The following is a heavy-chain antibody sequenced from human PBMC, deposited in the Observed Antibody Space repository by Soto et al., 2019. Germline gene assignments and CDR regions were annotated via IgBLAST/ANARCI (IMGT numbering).Heavy chain of an antibody. J-gene: IGHJ5*02. D-gene: IGHD3-9*01. CDR2: IYYSVYT. V-gene: IGHV4-59*01. CDR1: GCSISTYY. CDR3: ARWGDIPPRFEP. Sequence: QVQLQESGPGLVRPSETLSLTCTVSGCSISTYYWTWIRQPPGKGLEWIGYIYYSVYTNYNPSLKRRVTISVDTSKTPFSLKLTSVPAADPAVYYCARWGDIPPRFEPWGQGTQVTVSS.